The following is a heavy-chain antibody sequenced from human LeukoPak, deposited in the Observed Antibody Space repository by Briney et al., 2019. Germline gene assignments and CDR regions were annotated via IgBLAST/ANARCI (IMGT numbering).Heavy chain of an antibody. Sequence: MPSETLSFTCTGSSYSISGGYYWGWIRQPPGKGLEWIGNIYHSGNTYYKPSLKSRFTIAVDTSKNQFSLKLSSVTAADTAVYYCARVPSRLGACDYWGQGTLVTVSS. V-gene: IGHV4-38-2*02. D-gene: IGHD4/OR15-4a*01. CDR1: SYSISGGYY. CDR3: ARVPSRLGACDY. CDR2: IYHSGNT. J-gene: IGHJ4*02.